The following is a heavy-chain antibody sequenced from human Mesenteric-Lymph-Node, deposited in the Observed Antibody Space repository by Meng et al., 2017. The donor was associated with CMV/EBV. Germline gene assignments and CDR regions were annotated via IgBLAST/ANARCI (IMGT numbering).Heavy chain of an antibody. Sequence: GGSLRLSCEVSGLTFSSYWMAWARQVPGKELKWVANISPDGSVTYYVDSVTGRFTISRDNTKASFHLQMTSLRAEDTAVYYCLTETSLKGFDYWGQGSLVTVSS. D-gene: IGHD1-14*01. J-gene: IGHJ4*01. CDR3: LTETSLKGFDY. CDR2: ISPDGSVT. CDR1: GLTFSSYW. V-gene: IGHV3-7*01.